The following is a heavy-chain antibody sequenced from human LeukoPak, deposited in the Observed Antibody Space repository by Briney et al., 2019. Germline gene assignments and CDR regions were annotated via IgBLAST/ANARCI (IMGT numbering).Heavy chain of an antibody. V-gene: IGHV1-69*13. Sequence: ASVKVSCKASGGTXSSYAISWVRQAPGQGLEWMGGIIPIFGTANYAQKFQGRVTITADESTSTAYMELSSLRSEDTAVYYCARDHTLSRVVVPAAIYYYYGMDVWGQGTTVTVSS. CDR3: ARDHTLSRVVVPAAIYYYYGMDV. D-gene: IGHD2-2*01. CDR2: IIPIFGTA. J-gene: IGHJ6*02. CDR1: GGTXSSYA.